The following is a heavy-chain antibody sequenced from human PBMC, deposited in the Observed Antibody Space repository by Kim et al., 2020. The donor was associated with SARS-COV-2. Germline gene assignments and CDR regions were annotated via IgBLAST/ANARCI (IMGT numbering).Heavy chain of an antibody. V-gene: IGHV3-23*01. CDR2: ISRSGDTT. J-gene: IGHJ1*01. CDR3: VKALSYGDFGH. Sequence: GGSLRLSCVASGFTFSDYAMNWVRQAPGKGLEWVSSISRSGDTTYYADSVRGRFSISRVNSKNILFLQMNTLRADDTAIYYCVKALSYGDFGHWGQGTLVSVSS. D-gene: IGHD2-21*01. CDR1: GFTFSDYA.